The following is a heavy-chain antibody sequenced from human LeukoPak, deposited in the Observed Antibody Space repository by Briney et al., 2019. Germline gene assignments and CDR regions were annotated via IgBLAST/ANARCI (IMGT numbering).Heavy chain of an antibody. CDR2: INHSGST. V-gene: IGHV4-34*01. CDR3: ARGLYGSSCGYGP. D-gene: IGHD6-13*01. Sequence: TPSETLSLTCAVYGGSFSGYYWSWIRQPPGKGLEWIGEINHSGSTNYNPSLKSRVTISVDTSKNQFSLKLSSVTAADTAVYYCARGLYGSSCGYGPGGQGTTVAVSS. CDR1: GGSFSGYY. J-gene: IGHJ6*02.